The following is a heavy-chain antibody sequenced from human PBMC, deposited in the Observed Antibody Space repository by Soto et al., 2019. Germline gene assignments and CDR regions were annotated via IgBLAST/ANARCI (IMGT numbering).Heavy chain of an antibody. CDR1: GFTFSSYA. J-gene: IGHJ4*02. Sequence: EVQLLESGGGLVQPGGSLRLACAASGFTFSSYAMSWVRQAPGKGLEWVSAISGSGGSTYYADSVKGRFTISRDNSTNTLDLQMNSLRAEDTAVYYCAKGVVVVAATPFDYWGQGTLVAVSS. CDR3: AKGVVVVAATPFDY. CDR2: ISGSGGST. V-gene: IGHV3-23*01. D-gene: IGHD2-15*01.